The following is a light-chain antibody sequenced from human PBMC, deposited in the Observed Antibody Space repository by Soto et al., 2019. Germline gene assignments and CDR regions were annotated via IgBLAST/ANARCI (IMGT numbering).Light chain of an antibody. V-gene: IGKV1-9*01. J-gene: IGKJ5*01. CDR2: ASS. Sequence: IQLTQSPSSLSASVGDRVTVTCWASQGIGTYLVWYQQKSGKAPTVLIYASSTLPTGVPSRLRGSGYGTELTITISSMQTEDSETYYCRQHNSFPITFGQGTRLEIK. CDR1: QGIGTY. CDR3: RQHNSFPIT.